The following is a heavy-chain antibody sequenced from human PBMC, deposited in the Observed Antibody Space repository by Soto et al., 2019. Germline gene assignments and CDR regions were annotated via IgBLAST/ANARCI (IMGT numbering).Heavy chain of an antibody. Sequence: DVQLLQSGGGSVQRGGSLTLSCVGSGFSFDAYTMAWVRQAPGKGLEWVSDIKGSGPDTYYADSVKGRFTISRDNSRKILDLEMHSLSADDSGKYFCAKSGRETVPVTAKKPYDYWGQGALVSVSS. CDR2: IKGSGPDT. CDR1: GFSFDAYT. D-gene: IGHD2-21*02. CDR3: AKSGRETVPVTAKKPYDY. J-gene: IGHJ4*02. V-gene: IGHV3-23*01.